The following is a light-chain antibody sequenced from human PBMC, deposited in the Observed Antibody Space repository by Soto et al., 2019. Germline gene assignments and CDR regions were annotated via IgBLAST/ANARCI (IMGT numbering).Light chain of an antibody. J-gene: IGKJ1*01. CDR1: QSVTSNY. CDR2: GAS. V-gene: IGKV3-20*01. CDR3: QQYGSSPT. Sequence: EIVLTQSPGTLSLSPGERATLSCRASQSVTSNYLAWYQQKPGQAPRVLIYGASNRATGIPDRFSGSGSGTDFTLTISRLEPEDFAVYYCQQYGSSPTFGQGTKVDTK.